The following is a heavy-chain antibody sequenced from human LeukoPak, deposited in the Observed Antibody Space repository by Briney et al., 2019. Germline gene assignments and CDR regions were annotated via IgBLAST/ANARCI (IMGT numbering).Heavy chain of an antibody. CDR1: GGSISRFY. CDR3: ARNSRDGDNWEYHYFDY. CDR2: IYYSGST. J-gene: IGHJ4*02. V-gene: IGHV4-59*08. D-gene: IGHD5-24*01. Sequence: PLETLSLTCTVSGGSISRFYWSWIRQPPGKALEWIGYIYYSGSTNYNPSLRRRVTMSVDTSKNQFSLKLNSVTAADTAVYYCARNSRDGDNWEYHYFDYWGQGTLVTVSS.